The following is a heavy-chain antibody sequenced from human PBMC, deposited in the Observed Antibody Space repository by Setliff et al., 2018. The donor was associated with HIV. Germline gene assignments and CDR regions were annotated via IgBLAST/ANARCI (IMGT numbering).Heavy chain of an antibody. J-gene: IGHJ3*02. CDR3: ARGPDDYGGDDGAFDI. CDR1: GYTFTGYY. CDR2: INPNSGGT. D-gene: IGHD4-17*01. V-gene: IGHV1-2*06. Sequence: ASVKVSCKASGYTFTGYYMHWVRQAPGQGLEWMGRINPNSGGTNYAQKFQGRVTITTDESTSTAYMELSSLRSEDTAVYYCARGPDDYGGDDGAFDIWGQGTMVTVSS.